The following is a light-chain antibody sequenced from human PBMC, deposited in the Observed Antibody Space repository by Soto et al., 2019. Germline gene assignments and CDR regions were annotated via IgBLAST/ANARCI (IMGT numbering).Light chain of an antibody. CDR3: QQRNNWPWT. Sequence: DIFLTQSPATLSLSPGQTATLSCRASQSVSSYLAWYQQKAGQAPRLLIYEGSNRATGIPTRFSGSGSGTDFTLTISGLEPEDFEVYYCQQRNNWPWTFGQGTKVDIK. CDR1: QSVSSY. V-gene: IGKV3-11*01. J-gene: IGKJ1*01. CDR2: EGS.